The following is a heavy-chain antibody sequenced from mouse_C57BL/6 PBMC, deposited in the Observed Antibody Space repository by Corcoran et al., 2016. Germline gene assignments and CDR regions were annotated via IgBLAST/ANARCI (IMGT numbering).Heavy chain of an antibody. D-gene: IGHD2-5*01. CDR1: GYTFTSYG. V-gene: IGHV1-81*01. J-gene: IGHJ4*01. CDR2: IYPRSGNT. CDR3: ARSDYSRGAMDY. Sequence: QVQLQQSGVELARPGASVKLSCKASGYTFTSYGISWVKQRTGQGLEWIGEIYPRSGNTYYNEKFKGKATLTADKSSSTAYMELRSLTSEDSAVYFCARSDYSRGAMDYWGQGTSVTVSS.